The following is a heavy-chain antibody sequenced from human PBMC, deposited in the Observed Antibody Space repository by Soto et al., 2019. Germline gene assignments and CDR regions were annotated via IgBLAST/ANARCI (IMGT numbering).Heavy chain of an antibody. J-gene: IGHJ6*02. CDR3: ARHYYYYYGMDV. Sequence: GESLKISCKGSGYSFASYWISWVRQMPGKGLEWMGRIDPSDSYTNYSPSFQGHVTISADKSISTAYLQWSSLKASDTAMYYCARHYYYYYGMDVWGQGTTVTVSS. CDR2: IDPSDSYT. V-gene: IGHV5-10-1*01. CDR1: GYSFASYW.